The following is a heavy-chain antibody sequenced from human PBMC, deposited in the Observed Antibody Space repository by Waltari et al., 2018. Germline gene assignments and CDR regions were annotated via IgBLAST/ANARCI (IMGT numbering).Heavy chain of an antibody. D-gene: IGHD2-15*01. Sequence: EVQLVESGGGLIQPGGSLRLSCAASGFTVSSNYMSWVRQAPGQGMEWVSVIYSGGSTYYADSVKGRFTISRDNSKNTLYLQMNSLRAEDTAVYYCARTQDLYCSGGSCYPGWFDPWGQGTLVTVSS. CDR3: ARTQDLYCSGGSCYPGWFDP. V-gene: IGHV3-53*01. CDR1: GFTVSSNY. CDR2: IYSGGST. J-gene: IGHJ5*02.